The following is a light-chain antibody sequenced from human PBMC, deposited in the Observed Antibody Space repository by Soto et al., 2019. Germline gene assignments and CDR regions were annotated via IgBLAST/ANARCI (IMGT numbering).Light chain of an antibody. V-gene: IGKV3-20*01. J-gene: IGKJ2*01. CDR2: GAS. CDR1: QSVSSSY. CDR3: QQYCSASLYT. Sequence: EIVLTQSPGTLSLSPGERATLSCSASQSVSSSYLAWYQQKPGQAPRLLIYGASSRASGIPDRFSGSGSGKDFTLTISRLEPEDFGVYYCQQYCSASLYTFGQGTKLEIK.